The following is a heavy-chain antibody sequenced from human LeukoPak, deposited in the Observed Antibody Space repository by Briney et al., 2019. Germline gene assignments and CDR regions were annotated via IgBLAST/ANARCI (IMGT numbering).Heavy chain of an antibody. CDR3: ARVARYYGSGSYYPTNWFDP. CDR1: GGTFSSYA. D-gene: IGHD3-10*01. Sequence: GASVKVSCKASGGTFSSYAISWGRQAPGQGLEWMGGIIPIFGTANYAQKFQGRVTITADKSTTTAYMELSSLRSEDTAVYHCARVARYYGSGSYYPTNWFDPWGQGTLVTVSS. V-gene: IGHV1-69*06. J-gene: IGHJ5*02. CDR2: IIPIFGTA.